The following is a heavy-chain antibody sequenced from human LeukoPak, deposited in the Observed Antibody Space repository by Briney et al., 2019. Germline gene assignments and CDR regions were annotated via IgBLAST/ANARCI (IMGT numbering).Heavy chain of an antibody. Sequence: PSETLSLTXTVPGGSISSYYWSWIRQPAGKGLEWIGRIYTSGSTNYNPSLKSRVTMSVDTSKNQFSLKLSSVTAADTAVYYCAREEWLSLYYMDVWGKGTTVTVSS. J-gene: IGHJ6*03. CDR3: AREEWLSLYYMDV. CDR2: IYTSGST. CDR1: GGSISSYY. D-gene: IGHD3-3*01. V-gene: IGHV4-4*07.